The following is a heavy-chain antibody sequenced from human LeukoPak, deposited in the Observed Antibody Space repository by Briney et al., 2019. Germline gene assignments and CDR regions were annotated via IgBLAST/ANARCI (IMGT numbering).Heavy chain of an antibody. D-gene: IGHD2-2*01. CDR2: INHSGST. J-gene: IGHJ5*02. V-gene: IGHV4-34*01. Sequence: SETLSLTCAVYGGSFSGYYWSWIRQPPGKGLEWIGEINHSGSTNYNPSLKSRVTISVDTSKNQFSLKLSSVTAADTAVYYCARRPLGYCSRTSCYFVRFPYWFDPWGQGTLVTVSS. CDR3: ARRPLGYCSRTSCYFVRFPYWFDP. CDR1: GGSFSGYY.